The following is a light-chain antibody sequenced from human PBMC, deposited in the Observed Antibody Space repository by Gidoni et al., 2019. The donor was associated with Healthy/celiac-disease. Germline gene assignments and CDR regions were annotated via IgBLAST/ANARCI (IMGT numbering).Light chain of an antibody. V-gene: IGKV1-5*03. J-gene: IGKJ5*01. CDR1: QSISSW. CDR2: KAS. CDR3: QQYNSYSGT. Sequence: DIQMTQSPSTLSASVGDRVTITCRASQSISSWLAWYQQKPGKAPKLLIYKASSLEIGVPSRFSGSGSGTEFTLPISSLQPDDFATYYCQQYNSYSGTFGQGTRLEIK.